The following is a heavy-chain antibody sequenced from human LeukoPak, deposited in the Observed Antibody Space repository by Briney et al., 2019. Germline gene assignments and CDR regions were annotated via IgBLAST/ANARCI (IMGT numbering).Heavy chain of an antibody. Sequence: ASVKVSCKASGYTFTAQYMHWVRQAPGQGLEWMGWINPNNGDTKYAQNFLGRVTMTRDTSTTTAYMELSSLRSDDTAVYFCASYPRSTPTPPFDYWGQGTLVTVSS. V-gene: IGHV1-2*02. J-gene: IGHJ4*02. CDR1: GYTFTAQY. D-gene: IGHD2-2*01. CDR2: INPNNGDT. CDR3: ASYPRSTPTPPFDY.